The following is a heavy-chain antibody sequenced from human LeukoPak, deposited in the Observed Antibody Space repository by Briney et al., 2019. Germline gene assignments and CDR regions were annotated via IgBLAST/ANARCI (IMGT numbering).Heavy chain of an antibody. D-gene: IGHD6-19*01. Sequence: ASVTVSCKVSGYTLTELSMNWVRQAPGKGLGWMGGFYPEDGETIYAQKFQGRVTMHEDTSTDTAYMELSTLRSEDTAVYYCATGSDSSGWYDFDYWGQGTLVTVSS. CDR3: ATGSDSSGWYDFDY. CDR2: FYPEDGET. CDR1: GYTLTELS. J-gene: IGHJ4*02. V-gene: IGHV1-24*01.